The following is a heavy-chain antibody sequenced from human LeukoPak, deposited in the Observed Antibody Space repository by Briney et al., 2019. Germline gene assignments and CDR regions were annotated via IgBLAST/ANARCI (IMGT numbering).Heavy chain of an antibody. V-gene: IGHV4-4*02. J-gene: IGHJ4*02. D-gene: IGHD2-15*01. CDR2: IYRSEHT. CDR3: ARGPGYCTGGSCGHFDS. Sequence: SGTLSLTCAVSGGSISSSDWWSWVRQPPGRGLEWIGYIYRSEHTNYNPSLKSRVTMSLDKSKNQFSLKLSSVAAADTAVYYCARGPGYCTGGSCGHFDSWGQGTLVTVST. CDR1: GGSISSSDW.